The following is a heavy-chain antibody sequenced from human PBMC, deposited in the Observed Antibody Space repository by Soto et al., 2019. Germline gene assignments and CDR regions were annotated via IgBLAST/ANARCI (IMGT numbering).Heavy chain of an antibody. V-gene: IGHV4-34*01. CDR1: GGSFSGYY. Sequence: SETLSLTCAVYGGSFSGYYWSWIRQPPGKGLEWIGEINHGGSTNYFPSLKSRVTISLDTSKNQFSLKLSSVTAADTAVYYCAIGAEPGDYYGMDVWGQGTTVTVSS. CDR3: AIGAEPGDYYGMDV. J-gene: IGHJ6*02. CDR2: INHGGST. D-gene: IGHD4-17*01.